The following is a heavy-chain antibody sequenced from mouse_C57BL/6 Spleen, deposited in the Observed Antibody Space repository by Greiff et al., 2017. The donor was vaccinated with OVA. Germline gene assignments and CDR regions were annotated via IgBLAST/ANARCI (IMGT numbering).Heavy chain of an antibody. CDR3: TRDDYDGYLVWFAY. J-gene: IGHJ3*01. CDR2: ISSGGDYI. D-gene: IGHD2-3*01. CDR1: GFTFSSYA. V-gene: IGHV5-9-1*02. Sequence: EVKVEESGEGLVKPGGSLKLSCAASGFTFSSYAMSWVRQTPEKRLEWVAYISSGGDYIYYADTVKGRFTISRDNARNTLYLQMSSLKSEDTAMYYCTRDDYDGYLVWFAYWGQGTLVTVSA.